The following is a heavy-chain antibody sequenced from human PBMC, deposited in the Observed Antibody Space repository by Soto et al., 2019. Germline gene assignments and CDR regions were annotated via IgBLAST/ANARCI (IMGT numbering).Heavy chain of an antibody. CDR3: ARTPELLDYGDYWFDY. CDR1: GGSISSSSYY. D-gene: IGHD4-17*01. Sequence: PSETLSLTCTVSGGSISSSSYYWGWIRQPPGKGLEWIGSIYYSGSTYYNPSLKSRVTISVDTSKNQFSLKLSSVTAADTAVYYCARTPELLDYGDYWFDYWGQGTLVTVSS. CDR2: IYYSGST. V-gene: IGHV4-39*01. J-gene: IGHJ4*02.